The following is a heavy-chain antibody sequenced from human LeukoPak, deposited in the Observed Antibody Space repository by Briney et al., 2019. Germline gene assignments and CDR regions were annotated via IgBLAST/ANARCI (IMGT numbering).Heavy chain of an antibody. CDR1: GFTFNTYA. Sequence: PGRSLGLSCAASGFTFNTYALHWVRQAPGKGLEWLAFISYDGSNKYYADSVKGRFTISRGNSKYTLFLQMNSLGPDDTAVYFCARDPNTMVRGGEGLDHWGQGTLVTVSS. J-gene: IGHJ4*02. V-gene: IGHV3-30*01. CDR2: ISYDGSNK. CDR3: ARDPNTMVRGGEGLDH. D-gene: IGHD4/OR15-4a*01.